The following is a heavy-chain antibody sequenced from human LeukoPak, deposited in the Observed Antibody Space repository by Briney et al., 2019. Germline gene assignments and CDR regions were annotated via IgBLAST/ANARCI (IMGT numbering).Heavy chain of an antibody. Sequence: ASVKVSCKASGYTFTSYAMHWVRQAPGQRLEWMGWINAGNGNTKYSQKFQGRVTITRDTSASTAYMELSSLRSEDTAVYYCARELAAMVNNFDYWGQGTLVTVSS. CDR1: GYTFTSYA. V-gene: IGHV1-3*01. CDR2: INAGNGNT. D-gene: IGHD5-18*01. J-gene: IGHJ4*02. CDR3: ARELAAMVNNFDY.